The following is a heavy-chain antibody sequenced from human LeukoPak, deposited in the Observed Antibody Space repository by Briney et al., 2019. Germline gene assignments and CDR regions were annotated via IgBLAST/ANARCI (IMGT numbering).Heavy chain of an antibody. Sequence: GGSLRLSCAASGFTFSSYWMSWVRQAPGKGLEWVANIKQDGSEKYYVDSVKGRFTISRDNAKNSLYLQMNSLRAEDTAVYYCARGSHTRRYCGGGSCYSSYYYYYMDVWGKGTTVTVSS. D-gene: IGHD2-15*01. V-gene: IGHV3-7*01. CDR1: GFTFSSYW. J-gene: IGHJ6*03. CDR3: ARGSHTRRYCGGGSCYSSYYYYYMDV. CDR2: IKQDGSEK.